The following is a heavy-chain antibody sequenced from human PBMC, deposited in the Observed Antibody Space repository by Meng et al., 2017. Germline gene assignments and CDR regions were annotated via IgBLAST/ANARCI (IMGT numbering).Heavy chain of an antibody. CDR1: GGSISSYY. V-gene: IGHV4-59*01. Sequence: SETLSLTCTVSGGSISSYYWSWIRQPPGEGLEWIGYIYYSGSSNYNPSLKSRDTIAVDTSKNQSSLKLSSVTAATAAVYYCARARIAVAGTSPFGYWGQGTPVTVSS. D-gene: IGHD6-19*01. CDR2: IYYSGSS. CDR3: ARARIAVAGTSPFGY. J-gene: IGHJ4*03.